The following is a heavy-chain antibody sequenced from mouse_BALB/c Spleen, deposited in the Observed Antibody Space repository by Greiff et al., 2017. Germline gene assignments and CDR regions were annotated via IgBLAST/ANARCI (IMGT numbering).Heavy chain of an antibody. CDR3: ARKSPWFAY. CDR1: GFTFSSYW. CDR2: ILPGSGST. Sequence: LVESGAELMQPGASVKISCTATGFTFSSYWIAWVKQRPGHGLEWIGEILPGSGSTYYNETVKGKATFTADTSSNTAYMQLSSLTSEDSAVYYCARKSPWFAYWGQGTLVTVSA. J-gene: IGHJ3*01. V-gene: IGHV1-9*01.